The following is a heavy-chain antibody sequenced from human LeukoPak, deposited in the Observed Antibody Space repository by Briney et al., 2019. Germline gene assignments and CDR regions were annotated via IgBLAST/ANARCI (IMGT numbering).Heavy chain of an antibody. CDR2: INPNSGGT. J-gene: IGHJ3*02. Sequence: ASVKVSCKASGYTFTAYYMHWVRQAPGQGPEWMGWINPNSGGTDYAQKFPGRVTMTRDPSISTAYMELSSLPSDDTAVYYCARDGIYSRNFDAFDIWGQGTMVTVSS. CDR3: ARDGIYSRNFDAFDI. V-gene: IGHV1-2*02. CDR1: GYTFTAYY. D-gene: IGHD6-13*01.